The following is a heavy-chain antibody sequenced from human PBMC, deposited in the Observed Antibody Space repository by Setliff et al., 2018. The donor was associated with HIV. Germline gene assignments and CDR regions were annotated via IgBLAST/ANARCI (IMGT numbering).Heavy chain of an antibody. CDR3: ARRSGWSLDY. Sequence: LETLSLTCAVYGGSFSGYYWSWIRQPPGKGLEWIGEIIHSGSTNYNPSLKSRVTISVDTSKNQFSLKLSSVTAADTAVYYCARRSGWSLDYWGQGTLVTVSS. V-gene: IGHV4-34*12. J-gene: IGHJ4*02. CDR1: GGSFSGYY. D-gene: IGHD6-19*01. CDR2: IIHSGST.